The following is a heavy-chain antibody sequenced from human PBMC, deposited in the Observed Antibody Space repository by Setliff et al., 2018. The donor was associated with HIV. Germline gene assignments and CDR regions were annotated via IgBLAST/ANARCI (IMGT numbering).Heavy chain of an antibody. CDR2: IFHSGST. Sequence: SETLSLTCAVYGASFSDYYWSWIRQPPGKGLEWIGEIFHSGSTTYNPSLKSRVTISVDMSKNQFSLNLSFVTAADTAVYYCARLLRSGYSTTWYEGGAAWWFDPWGQGTLVTVSS. CDR1: GASFSDYY. D-gene: IGHD6-13*01. J-gene: IGHJ5*02. CDR3: ARLLRSGYSTTWYEGGAAWWFDP. V-gene: IGHV4-34*12.